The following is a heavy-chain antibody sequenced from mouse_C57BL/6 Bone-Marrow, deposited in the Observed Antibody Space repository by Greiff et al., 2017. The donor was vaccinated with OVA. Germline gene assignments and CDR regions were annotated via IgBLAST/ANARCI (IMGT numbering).Heavy chain of an antibody. Sequence: QVQLQQPGAELVMPGASVKLSCKASGYTFTSYWMHWVKQRPGQGLEWIGEIDPSDSYTNYNQKFKGKSTLTVDKSSSTAYMQLSSLTSEDSAVYYCARVGYDVRYYFDYWGQGTTLTVSS. J-gene: IGHJ2*01. V-gene: IGHV1-69*01. CDR3: ARVGYDVRYYFDY. CDR2: IDPSDSYT. CDR1: GYTFTSYW. D-gene: IGHD2-2*01.